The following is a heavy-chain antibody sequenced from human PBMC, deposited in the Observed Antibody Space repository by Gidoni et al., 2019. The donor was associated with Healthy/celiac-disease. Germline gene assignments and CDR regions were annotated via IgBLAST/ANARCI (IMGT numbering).Heavy chain of an antibody. CDR1: GFTFSSYA. D-gene: IGHD6-13*01. Sequence: QVQLVESGGGVVQPGRSLRLSCAASGFTFSSYAMHWVRQAPGKGLEWVAVISYDGSNKDYADSVKGRFTISRDNSKNTLYLQMNSLRAEDTAVYYCARGNSSSWYGYYYGMDVWGQGTTVTVSS. CDR3: ARGNSSSWYGYYYGMDV. J-gene: IGHJ6*02. V-gene: IGHV3-30*01. CDR2: ISYDGSNK.